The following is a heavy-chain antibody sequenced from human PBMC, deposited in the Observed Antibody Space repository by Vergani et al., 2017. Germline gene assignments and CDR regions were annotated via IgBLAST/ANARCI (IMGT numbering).Heavy chain of an antibody. J-gene: IGHJ6*02. V-gene: IGHV1-24*01. CDR1: GYTLTELS. CDR2: FDPEDGET. D-gene: IGHD6-13*01. Sequence: QVQLVQSGAEVKKPGASVKVSCKVSGYTLTELSMHWVRQAPGKGLEWMGGFDPEDGETIYAQKFQGRVTMTEDTSTDTAYMELSSLRSEDTAVYYCATPGQGSWPRRGYYYYYGMDVWGQGTTVTVSS. CDR3: ATPGQGSWPRRGYYYYYGMDV.